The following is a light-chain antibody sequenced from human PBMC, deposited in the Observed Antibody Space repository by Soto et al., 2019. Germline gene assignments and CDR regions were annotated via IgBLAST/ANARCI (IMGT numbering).Light chain of an antibody. CDR2: DVS. J-gene: IGLJ1*01. V-gene: IGLV2-14*03. CDR3: SSYTSSSTLYV. Sequence: QSALTQPASVSGSPGQSFTISCTGTSSDVGGYNYVSWYQHHPGKAPKLMIYDVSNRPSGVSNRFSGSKSGNTASLTISGLQAEDEADYYCSSYTSSSTLYVFGTGTKVTVL. CDR1: SSDVGGYNY.